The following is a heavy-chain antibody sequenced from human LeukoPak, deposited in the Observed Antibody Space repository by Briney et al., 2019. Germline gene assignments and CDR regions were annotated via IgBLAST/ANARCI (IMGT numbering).Heavy chain of an antibody. V-gene: IGHV5-51*01. D-gene: IGHD6-19*01. CDR3: ARVATVAGTVGWFDP. CDR2: IYPDDSDT. J-gene: IGHJ5*02. CDR1: GYSFTSCW. Sequence: GESLKISCKASGYSFTSCWIGWVRQMPGKGLEWMGIIYPDDSDTRYSPSFQGQVTISADKSISTAYLQWSSLKASDTAMYYCARVATVAGTVGWFDPWGQGTQVTVSS.